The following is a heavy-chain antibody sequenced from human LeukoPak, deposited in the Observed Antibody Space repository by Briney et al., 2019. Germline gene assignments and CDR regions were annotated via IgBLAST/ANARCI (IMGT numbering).Heavy chain of an antibody. D-gene: IGHD6-19*01. CDR3: ARAKVAGTRYYYYYYMDV. CDR2: MNPNSGNT. V-gene: IGHV1-8*01. Sequence: ASVKVSCKASGYTFTSYDINWVRQATGQGLEWMGWMNPNSGNTGYAQKFQGRVTMTRNTSISTAYMELSSLRSEDTAVYYCARAKVAGTRYYYYYYMDVWGKGTTVTASS. CDR1: GYTFTSYD. J-gene: IGHJ6*03.